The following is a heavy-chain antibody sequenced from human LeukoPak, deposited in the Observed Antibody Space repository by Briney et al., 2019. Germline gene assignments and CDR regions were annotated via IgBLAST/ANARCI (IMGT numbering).Heavy chain of an antibody. J-gene: IGHJ3*01. V-gene: IGHV3-23*01. CDR3: AKNGSGTSTAFDV. D-gene: IGHD3-10*01. CDR1: GFTFTSSA. Sequence: GGSLRLSCAASGFTFTSSAMSWVRQAPGKGLEWVSAISGSGGVTYYRDSVKGRFTVSRDNSKNTLYLQMNSLRAEDTALYYCAKNGSGTSTAFDVWGQGTMVTVSS. CDR2: ISGSGGVT.